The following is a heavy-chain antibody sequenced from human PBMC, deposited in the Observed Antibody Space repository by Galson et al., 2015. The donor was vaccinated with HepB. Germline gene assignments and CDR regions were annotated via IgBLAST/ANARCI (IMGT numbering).Heavy chain of an antibody. CDR2: ISSSSTTT. CDR1: TFIFSTYS. J-gene: IGHJ3*02. D-gene: IGHD3-22*01. Sequence: SLRLSCAASTFIFSTYSMDWVRQAPGKGLEWVSYISSSSTTTYYADSVKGRFTISRDNSKNTLYLQMNSLRAEDTAVYYCAKDLPHYYDSSGPRDAFDIWGQGTMVTVSS. CDR3: AKDLPHYYDSSGPRDAFDI. V-gene: IGHV3-48*01.